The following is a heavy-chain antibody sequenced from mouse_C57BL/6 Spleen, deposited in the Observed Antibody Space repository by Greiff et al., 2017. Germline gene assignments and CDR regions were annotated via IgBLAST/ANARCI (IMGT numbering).Heavy chain of an antibody. CDR3: SRSTHYDGSSPFAY. D-gene: IGHD1-1*01. CDR1: GFNIKNTY. Sequence: EVQLQQSVAELVRPGASVKLSCTASGFNIKNTYMHWVKQRPEQGLEWIGRIDPATGNTKYAPKFPGKATITADTSPNTAYLQLSSLTAEDTAIYYCSRSTHYDGSSPFAYWGQGTLVTVSA. J-gene: IGHJ3*01. V-gene: IGHV14-3*01. CDR2: IDPATGNT.